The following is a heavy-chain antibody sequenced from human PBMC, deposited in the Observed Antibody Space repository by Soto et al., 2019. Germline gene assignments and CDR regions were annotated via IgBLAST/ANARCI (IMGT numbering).Heavy chain of an antibody. CDR3: ASEIFGVVIPRVDQLYYYYGMDV. CDR1: GGTFSSYA. D-gene: IGHD3-3*01. V-gene: IGHV1-69*01. Sequence: QVQLVQSGAEVKKPGSSVKVSCKASGGTFSSYAISWVRQAPGQGLEWMGGIIPIFGTANYAQKFQGRVTITADESTSTAYMELSSLRSEDTAVHYCASEIFGVVIPRVDQLYYYYGMDVWGQGTTVTASS. CDR2: IIPIFGTA. J-gene: IGHJ6*02.